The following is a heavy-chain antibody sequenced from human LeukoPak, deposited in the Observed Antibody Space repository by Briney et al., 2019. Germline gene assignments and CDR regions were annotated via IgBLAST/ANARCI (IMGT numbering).Heavy chain of an antibody. CDR2: IYTSGST. J-gene: IGHJ4*02. D-gene: IGHD3-22*01. CDR3: ARGAPYYYDSKCFDY. V-gene: IGHV4-4*07. CDR1: GGSISSYY. Sequence: SETLSLTCTVSGGSISSYYWSWIRQPAGKGLEWIGRIYTSGSTNYNPSLKSRVTMSVDTSKNQFSLKLSSVTAADTAVYYCARGAPYYYDSKCFDYWGQGTLVTVSS.